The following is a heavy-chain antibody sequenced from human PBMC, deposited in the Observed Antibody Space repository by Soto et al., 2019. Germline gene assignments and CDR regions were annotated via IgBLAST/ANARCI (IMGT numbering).Heavy chain of an antibody. V-gene: IGHV4-31*03. J-gene: IGHJ2*01. D-gene: IGHD6-25*01. CDR1: GGSITSDGYY. Sequence: QVQLQESGPGLVKPSQTLSLTCSVSGGSITSDGYYWSWISQHQGKGLEWIGYIYYNRNTYYNPSLESRVARSVDTSKKQFSLKLSSVNAPDPAVYYCARDPRAVRSGRYWYFELWGLGTLVTVSS. CDR3: ARDPRAVRSGRYWYFEL. CDR2: IYYNRNT.